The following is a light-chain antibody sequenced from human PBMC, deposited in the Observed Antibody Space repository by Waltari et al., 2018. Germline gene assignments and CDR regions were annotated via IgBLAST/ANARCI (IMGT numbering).Light chain of an antibody. CDR1: HSVSNTC. Sequence: CRASHSVSNTCLAWYQRKPGQAPRLLIYGASSRATGIPDRFSGSGSGTECTLTINALEPEDSAVYFCQQYNYSPLTFGGGTRVEIK. CDR2: GAS. V-gene: IGKV3-20*01. J-gene: IGKJ4*01. CDR3: QQYNYSPLT.